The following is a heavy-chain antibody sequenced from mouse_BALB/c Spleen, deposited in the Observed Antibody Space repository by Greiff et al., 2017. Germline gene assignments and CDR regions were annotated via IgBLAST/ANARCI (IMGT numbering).Heavy chain of an antibody. CDR2: INPSTGYT. Sequence: VKLMESGAELAKPGASVKMSCKASGYTFTSYWMHWVKQRPGQGLEWIGYINPSTGYTEYNQKFKDKATLTADKSSSTAYMQLSSLTSEDSAVYYCARRARYYGGPSYYFDYWGQGTTLTVSS. J-gene: IGHJ2*01. V-gene: IGHV1-7*01. D-gene: IGHD1-1*01. CDR3: ARRARYYGGPSYYFDY. CDR1: GYTFTSYW.